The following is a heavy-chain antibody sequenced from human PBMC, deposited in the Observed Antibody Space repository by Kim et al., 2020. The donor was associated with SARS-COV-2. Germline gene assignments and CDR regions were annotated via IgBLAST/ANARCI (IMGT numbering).Heavy chain of an antibody. CDR1: GGSVSSGSYY. D-gene: IGHD3-16*02. J-gene: IGHJ3*02. CDR3: ARDQAHYDYVWGSYRLPDAFDI. V-gene: IGHV4-61*01. CDR2: IYYSGST. Sequence: SETLSLTCTVSGGSVSSGSYYWSWIRQPPGKGLEWIGYIYYSGSTNYNPSLKSRVTISVDTSKNQFSLKLSSVTAADTAVYYCARDQAHYDYVWGSYRLPDAFDIWGHGTMVTVSS.